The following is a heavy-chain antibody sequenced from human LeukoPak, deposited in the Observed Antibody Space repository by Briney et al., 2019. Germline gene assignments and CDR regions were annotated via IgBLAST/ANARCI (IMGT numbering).Heavy chain of an antibody. D-gene: IGHD4-11*01. CDR1: GGSISSSIYY. CDR3: AARTTVTSGINWFDP. J-gene: IGHJ5*02. CDR2: VFYNGAT. V-gene: IGHV4-39*07. Sequence: PSETLSLTRIVSGGSISSSIYYWAWVRQPPGKGLEWIGTVFYNGATQYSPSLRSRVTISIDTSTNQFSLKLSSVTAADTAVYYCAARTTVTSGINWFDPWGQGTLVTVSS.